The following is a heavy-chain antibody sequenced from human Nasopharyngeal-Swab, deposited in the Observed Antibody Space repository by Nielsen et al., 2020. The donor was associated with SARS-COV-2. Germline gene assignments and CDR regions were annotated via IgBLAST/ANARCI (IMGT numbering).Heavy chain of an antibody. Sequence: WIRQPPGKGLEWVSYISSSSSYTNYADSVRGRITIFRDNAKNSVSLQMNSLRPEDTAVYYCARDKGDYGSEAAGMHVWGQGTTVTVSS. CDR2: ISSSSSYT. J-gene: IGHJ6*02. D-gene: IGHD4-17*01. V-gene: IGHV3-11*05. CDR3: ARDKGDYGSEAAGMHV.